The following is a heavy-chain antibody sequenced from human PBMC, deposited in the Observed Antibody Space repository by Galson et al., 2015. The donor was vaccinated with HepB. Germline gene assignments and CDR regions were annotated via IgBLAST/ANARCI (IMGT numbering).Heavy chain of an antibody. V-gene: IGHV1-2*02. CDR2: INPNSGGT. CDR1: GYIFTDYY. CDR3: ARDYCSSVGCSPDY. Sequence: SVKVSCKASGYIFTDYYMHWVRQAPGQGLEWMGWINPNSGGTKYAHNFQDRVTMNRDTSISTAYMGLSRLKSDDTAVYYCARDYCSSVGCSPDYWGQGTLVTVSS. J-gene: IGHJ4*02. D-gene: IGHD2-2*01.